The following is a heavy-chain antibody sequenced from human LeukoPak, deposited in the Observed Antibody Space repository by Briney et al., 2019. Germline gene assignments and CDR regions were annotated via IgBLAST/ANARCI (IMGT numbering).Heavy chain of an antibody. J-gene: IGHJ4*02. V-gene: IGHV3-23*01. CDR2: ISGSGGST. CDR1: GFTFSSYA. CDR3: AKVTGIVGATVLANDY. Sequence: GGSLRLSCAASGFTFSSYAMSWVRQAPGKGLEWVSAISGSGGSTYYADSVKGRFTISRDNSKNTLYLQMNSLRAEDTAVYYCAKVTGIVGATVLANDYWGQGTLVTVSS. D-gene: IGHD1-26*01.